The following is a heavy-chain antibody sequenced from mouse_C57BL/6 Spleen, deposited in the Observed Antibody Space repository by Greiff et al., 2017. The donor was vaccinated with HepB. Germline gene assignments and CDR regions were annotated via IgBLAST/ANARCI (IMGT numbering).Heavy chain of an antibody. CDR1: GFTFSDYY. V-gene: IGHV5-12*01. J-gene: IGHJ4*01. Sequence: DVKLVESGGGLVQPGGSLKLSCAASGFTFSDYYMYWVRQTPEKRLEWVAYISNGGGSTYYPDTVKGRFTISRDNAKNTLYLQMSRLKSEDTAMYYCARGGGSYYYAMDYWGQGTSVTVSS. CDR2: ISNGGGST. CDR3: ARGGGSYYYAMDY.